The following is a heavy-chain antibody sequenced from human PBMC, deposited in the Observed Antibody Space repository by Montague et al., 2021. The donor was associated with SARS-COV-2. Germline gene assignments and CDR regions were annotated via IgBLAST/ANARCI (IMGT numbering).Heavy chain of an antibody. CDR1: GGSISSDY. Sequence: SETLSLTCSVSGGSISSDYWSWIRQSPGKGLEWIGEIYYRGTTNYNPSLRSRVTFSVDTSKNQFSLKLISVTAADTAVYFCAREDRYNWFDPWGQGVLVTVSS. CDR2: IYYRGTT. J-gene: IGHJ5*02. V-gene: IGHV4-59*01. D-gene: IGHD2-15*01. CDR3: AREDRYNWFDP.